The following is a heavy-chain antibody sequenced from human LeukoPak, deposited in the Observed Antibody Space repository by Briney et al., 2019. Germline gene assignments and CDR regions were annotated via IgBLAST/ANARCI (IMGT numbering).Heavy chain of an antibody. Sequence: GGHRRLPCAAFGIPFRTYEKKWGRQAPGKGLGGGSYISSSGSTIYYADSVKGRFTISRDNAKNSLYLQMNSLRAEDTAVYYRARVLLWFGEPTRGMDVWGQGTTVTVSS. CDR2: ISSSGSTI. CDR3: ARVLLWFGEPTRGMDV. D-gene: IGHD3-10*01. V-gene: IGHV3-48*03. CDR1: GIPFRTYE. J-gene: IGHJ6*02.